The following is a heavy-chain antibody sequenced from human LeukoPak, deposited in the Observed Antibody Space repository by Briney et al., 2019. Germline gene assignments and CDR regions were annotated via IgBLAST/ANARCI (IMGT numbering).Heavy chain of an antibody. CDR2: ISSSGSTI. Sequence: LSLTCAVYGGSFSGYYWSWIRQAPGKGLEWVSYISSSGSTIYYTDSVKGRFTISRDNAKNSLYLQMNSLRAEDTAVYYCARRQLGPSYMDVWGKGTTVTVSS. V-gene: IGHV3-11*01. D-gene: IGHD6-13*01. J-gene: IGHJ6*03. CDR1: GGSFSGYY. CDR3: ARRQLGPSYMDV.